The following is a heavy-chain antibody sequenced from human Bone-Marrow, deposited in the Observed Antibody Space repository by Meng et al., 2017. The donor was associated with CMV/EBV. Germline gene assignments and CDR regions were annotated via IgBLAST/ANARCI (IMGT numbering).Heavy chain of an antibody. CDR1: GGSFSGYY. D-gene: IGHD3-10*01. V-gene: IGHV4-34*01. CDR3: ARRITMVRGFDRFDY. J-gene: IGHJ4*02. CDR2: INHSGST. Sequence: SETLSLTCAVYGGSFSGYYWSWIRQPPGKGLEWIGEINHSGSTNYNPSLKSRVTISVDTSKNQFSLKLSSVTAADTAVYCRARRITMVRGFDRFDYWGQGTLVTVSS.